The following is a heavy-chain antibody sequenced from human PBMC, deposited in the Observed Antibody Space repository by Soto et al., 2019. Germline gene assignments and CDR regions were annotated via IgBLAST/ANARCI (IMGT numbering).Heavy chain of an antibody. V-gene: IGHV3-23*01. CDR3: AKDTYYHDSSGYYVFDY. Sequence: GGSLRLSCAASGFTFSTYAMTWVRQAPGKGLEWVSAISASGGSTYYADSVKGRFTISRDNSKNTLYLQMNSLRAEDTAVYYCAKDTYYHDSSGYYVFDYWGQGTRVTVSS. CDR2: ISASGGST. CDR1: GFTFSTYA. J-gene: IGHJ4*02. D-gene: IGHD3-22*01.